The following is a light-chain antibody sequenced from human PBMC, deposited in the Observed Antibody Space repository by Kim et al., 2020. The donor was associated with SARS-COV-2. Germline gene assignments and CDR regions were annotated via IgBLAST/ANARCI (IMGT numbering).Light chain of an antibody. CDR1: HDISHY. J-gene: IGKJ4*01. V-gene: IGKV1-16*01. CDR3: QQYKDYPRT. Sequence: DIQMTQSPSSLSASVGDRVTITCRTSHDISHYLAWFQQTPGKAPKSLIYSASKLHSGVPSSFSGSGSGTDFTLTISGLQPEHYATYYCQQYKDYPRTFGRGTKVDIK. CDR2: SAS.